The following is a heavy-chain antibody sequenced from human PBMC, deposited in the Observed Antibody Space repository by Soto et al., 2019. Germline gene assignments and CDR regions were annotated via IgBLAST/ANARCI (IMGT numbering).Heavy chain of an antibody. V-gene: IGHV4-59*12. CDR2: IYYKGST. J-gene: IGHJ5*02. CDR3: ARVGGINWFDP. D-gene: IGHD3-16*01. CDR1: GGSISDYY. Sequence: PSETLSLTCTVSGGSISDYYWCWIRQSPGKGLEWIGFIYYKGSTSYNPSLRSRVTISIDTSKNQFSLNLNSVTAADTAVYYCARVGGINWFDPWGQRTLVTVSS.